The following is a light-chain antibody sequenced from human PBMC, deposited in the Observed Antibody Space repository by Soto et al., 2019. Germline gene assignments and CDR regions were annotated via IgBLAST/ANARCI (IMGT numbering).Light chain of an antibody. CDR1: SSDVAGYNY. CDR2: DVS. J-gene: IGLJ2*01. CDR3: SAYTSSSTYVV. Sequence: QSALTQPASVSGSPGQSITISCTGTSSDVAGYNYVSWYQQHPGKAPKLMIYDVSNRPSGVSNRFSGFKSGNTASLAISGLQAEDEVDYYCSAYTSSSTYVVFGGGTKVTVI. V-gene: IGLV2-14*01.